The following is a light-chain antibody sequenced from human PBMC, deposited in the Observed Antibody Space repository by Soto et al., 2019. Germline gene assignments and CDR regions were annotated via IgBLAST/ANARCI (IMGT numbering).Light chain of an antibody. V-gene: IGKV1-39*01. CDR1: QSISSY. Sequence: DIPMTQSPSSLSASVGDRVTITCRASQSISSYLNWYQQKPGKAPKVLIYAASSLQSGVPSRFSGSGSGTDFTLTISSLQPEDVATYYCQQSYSTPRTFGQGTKVEIK. CDR3: QQSYSTPRT. J-gene: IGKJ1*01. CDR2: AAS.